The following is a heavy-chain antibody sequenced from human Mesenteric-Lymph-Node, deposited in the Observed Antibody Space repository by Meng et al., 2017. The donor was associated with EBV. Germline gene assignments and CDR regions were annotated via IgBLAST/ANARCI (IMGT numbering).Heavy chain of an antibody. Sequence: VQLVVSVGGVVEPGRSRRLYCVASGLTLSSYGMHWVRQAPGKGLEWVAVISYDGSNKYYADSVKGRFNISRDNSKNTLYLQMNSLRAEDTAVYYCAKDDYGGNPDYWGQGTLVTVSS. CDR1: GLTLSSYG. D-gene: IGHD4-23*01. CDR3: AKDDYGGNPDY. CDR2: ISYDGSNK. V-gene: IGHV3-30*18. J-gene: IGHJ4*02.